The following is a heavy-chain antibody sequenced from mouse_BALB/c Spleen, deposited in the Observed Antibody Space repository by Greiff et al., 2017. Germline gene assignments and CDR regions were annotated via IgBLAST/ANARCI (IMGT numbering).Heavy chain of an antibody. J-gene: IGHJ2*01. CDR3: ARGDYYGSSY. D-gene: IGHD1-1*01. CDR2: ISYDGSN. Sequence: DVKLQESGPGLVKPSQSLSLTCSVTGYSITSGYYWNWIRQFPGNKLEWMGYISYDGSNNYNPSLKNRISITRDTSKNQFFLKLNSVTTEDTATYYCARGDYYGSSYWGQGTTLTVSS. CDR1: GYSITSGYY. V-gene: IGHV3-6*02.